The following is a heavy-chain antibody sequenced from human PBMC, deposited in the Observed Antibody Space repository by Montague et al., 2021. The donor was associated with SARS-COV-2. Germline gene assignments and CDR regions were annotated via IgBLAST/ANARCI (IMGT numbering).Heavy chain of an antibody. CDR1: GGWNSSDD. V-gene: IGHV4-59*08. CDR2: VYYKGDT. D-gene: IGHD6-19*01. J-gene: IGHJ3*01. Sequence: SETLSLTCSRLGGWNSSDDRKCTRQSSSHNPKWFADVYYKGDTKYNPSLQSRVTISIDTSENQFSLRLNSVTAADTAVYFCARGWAFDPWGQGRLVTVSS. CDR3: ARGWAFDP.